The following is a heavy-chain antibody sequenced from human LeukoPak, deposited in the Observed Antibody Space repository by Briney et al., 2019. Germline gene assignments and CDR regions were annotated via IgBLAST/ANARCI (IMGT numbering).Heavy chain of an antibody. D-gene: IGHD6-6*01. Sequence: PSETLSLTCTVSGGSISSSSYYWGWIRQPPGKGLEWIGSIYYSGSTYYNPSLKSRVTISVDTSKNQFSLKLSSVTAADTAVYYCARDWSIAARRVGWFDPWGQGTLVTVSS. V-gene: IGHV4-39*02. CDR1: GGSISSSSYY. CDR3: ARDWSIAARRVGWFDP. CDR2: IYYSGST. J-gene: IGHJ5*02.